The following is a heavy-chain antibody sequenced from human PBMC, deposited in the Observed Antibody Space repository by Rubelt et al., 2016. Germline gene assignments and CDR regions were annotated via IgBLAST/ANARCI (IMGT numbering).Heavy chain of an antibody. J-gene: IGHJ4*02. D-gene: IGHD3-10*01. CDR2: INHSGST. CDR1: GGTFSGYY. V-gene: IGHV4-34*08. Sequence: QVQLQQWGAGLLKPSETLSLTCAVYGGTFSGYYWSWIRQPPGKGLEWIGEINHSGSTNYNPSLKSRVTISVDTSKNQLSLKLNPVTAADTSVYYCTFDAGSSRVRFWGPGTLVTVSS. CDR3: TFDAGSSRVRF.